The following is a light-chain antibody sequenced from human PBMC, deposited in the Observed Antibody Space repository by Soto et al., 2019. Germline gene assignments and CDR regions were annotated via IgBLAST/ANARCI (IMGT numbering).Light chain of an antibody. CDR1: QSIRSN. CDR3: QQRSNWPRT. Sequence: EIVMTQSPDTLSVSPGEGATLSCRVSQSIRSNLAWYQQRPGQAPRLIMYGASTRADGIPARFTGSGSGTDCTLTISSLEPEDVAVYYCQQRSNWPRTFGQGKRLEIK. V-gene: IGKV3-15*01. CDR2: GAS. J-gene: IGKJ5*01.